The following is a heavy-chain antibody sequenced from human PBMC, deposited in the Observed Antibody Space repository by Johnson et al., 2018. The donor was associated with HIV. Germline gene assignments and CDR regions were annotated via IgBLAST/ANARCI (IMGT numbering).Heavy chain of an antibody. CDR1: GFTFSSYA. CDR3: ARVGRLPSTFDI. J-gene: IGHJ3*02. CDR2: LSYDGSNK. D-gene: IGHD3-16*01. V-gene: IGHV3-30*04. Sequence: QVQLVESGGGVVQPGRSLRLSCAASGFTFSSYAMHWVRQAPGKGLEWVAVLSYDGSNKYYADSVKGRFTISRDNSQNTLYLQMNSLRAEDTAVYYCARVGRLPSTFDIWGQGTMVTVSS.